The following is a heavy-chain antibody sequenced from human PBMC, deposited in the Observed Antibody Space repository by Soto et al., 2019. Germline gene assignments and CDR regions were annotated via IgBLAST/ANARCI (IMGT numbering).Heavy chain of an antibody. J-gene: IGHJ6*02. D-gene: IGHD3-10*01. Sequence: SETLSLTCTVSGGSISSSSYYWGWIRQPPGKGLEWIGSIYYSGSTYYNPSLKSRVTISVDTSKNQFSLKLSSVTAADTAVYYCASLSITMVRGIYYYYGMDVWGQGTTVTVS. CDR2: IYYSGST. CDR1: GGSISSSSYY. CDR3: ASLSITMVRGIYYYYGMDV. V-gene: IGHV4-39*01.